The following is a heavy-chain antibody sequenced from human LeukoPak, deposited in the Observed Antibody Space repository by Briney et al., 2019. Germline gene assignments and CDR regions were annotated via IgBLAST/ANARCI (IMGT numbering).Heavy chain of an antibody. D-gene: IGHD3-10*01. CDR1: GGSFSGYY. V-gene: IGHV4-34*01. CDR2: INHSGST. CDR3: ASPRRSMVRSPFDY. J-gene: IGHJ4*02. Sequence: PSETLSLTCAVYGGSFSGYYWSWIRQPPGRGLEWIGEINHSGSTNYNPSLKSRVTISVDTSKNQFSLKLSSVTAADTAVYYCASPRRSMVRSPFDYWGQGTLVTVSS.